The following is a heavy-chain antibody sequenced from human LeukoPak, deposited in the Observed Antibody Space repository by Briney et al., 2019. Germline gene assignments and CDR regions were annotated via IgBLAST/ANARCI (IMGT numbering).Heavy chain of an antibody. V-gene: IGHV3-53*01. CDR3: ARLSYGDYVDX. Sequence: GGSLRLSCAASGFTVSSNYMSWVRQAPGKGLEWVSVIYSGGSTYYADSVKGRFTISRDNSKNTLYLQMNSLRAEDTAVYYCARLSYGDYVDXXGXGTXVTVSS. CDR1: GFTVSSNY. D-gene: IGHD4-17*01. CDR2: IYSGGST. J-gene: IGHJ4*02.